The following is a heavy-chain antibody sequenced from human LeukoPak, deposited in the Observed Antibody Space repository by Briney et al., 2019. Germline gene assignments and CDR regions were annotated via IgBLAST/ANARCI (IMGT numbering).Heavy chain of an antibody. J-gene: IGHJ4*02. D-gene: IGHD5-24*01. CDR1: GYSISSGYY. Sequence: PSETLSLTCAVSGYSISSGYYWGWIRQPPGKGLEWIGSIYHSGSTYYNPSLKSRVTISVDTSKNQFSLKLSSVTAADTAVYYCARLRGLQCDYWGRGTLVTVSS. V-gene: IGHV4-38-2*01. CDR3: ARLRGLQCDY. CDR2: IYHSGST.